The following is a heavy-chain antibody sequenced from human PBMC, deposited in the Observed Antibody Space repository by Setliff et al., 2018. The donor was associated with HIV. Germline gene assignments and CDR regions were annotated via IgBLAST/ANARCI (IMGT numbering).Heavy chain of an antibody. CDR1: GYRFNTYG. CDR2: ISPYNGDT. J-gene: IGHJ1*01. CDR3: VRGVTRDISGYYRDEYFQH. Sequence: GASVTVSCKASGYRFNTYGISWVRQAPGQGLEWMGWISPYNGDTRFAQSLQGRVTLTTDTSTNTAYMEMRTLRSDDTAVYYCVRGVTRDISGYYRDEYFQHWGQGTPVTVSS. D-gene: IGHD3-22*01. V-gene: IGHV1-18*01.